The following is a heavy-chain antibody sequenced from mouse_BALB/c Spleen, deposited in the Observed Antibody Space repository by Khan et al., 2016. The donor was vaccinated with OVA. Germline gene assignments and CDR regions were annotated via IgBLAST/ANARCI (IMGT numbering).Heavy chain of an antibody. V-gene: IGHV2-3*01. J-gene: IGHJ4*01. CDR3: AKFTPDYYSMDY. CDR2: IWGDGST. Sequence: QVRLQQSGPGLVAPSQSLSITCTVSGFSLSSYGVNWVRQPPGKGLEWLGVIWGDGSTNYHSALISRLIITKDNSKSQVFLKLNSLQTDGTATFYCAKFTPDYYSMDYWGQGTSVTGSS. D-gene: IGHD1-1*01. CDR1: GFSLSSYG.